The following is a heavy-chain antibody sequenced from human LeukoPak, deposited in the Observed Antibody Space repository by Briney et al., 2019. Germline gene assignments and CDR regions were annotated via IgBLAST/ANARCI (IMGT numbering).Heavy chain of an antibody. CDR1: GGTFSSYA. CDR3: ASGRGNPPYYYYYMDV. CDR2: IIPIFGTA. D-gene: IGHD4-23*01. V-gene: IGHV1-69*13. J-gene: IGHJ6*03. Sequence: GASVKVSCKASGGTFSSYAISWVRQAPGQGLEWMGGIIPIFGTANYAQKFQGRVTITADESTSTAYMELSSLRSEDTAVYYCASGRGNPPYYYYYMDVWGKGTTVTVSS.